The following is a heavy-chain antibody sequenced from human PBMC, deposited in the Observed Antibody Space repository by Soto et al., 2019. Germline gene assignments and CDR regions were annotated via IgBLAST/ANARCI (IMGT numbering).Heavy chain of an antibody. CDR3: ARDQAPSTLYYDYSYMDV. V-gene: IGHV1-46*03. J-gene: IGHJ6*03. Sequence: QVQLVQSGAEVKKPGASVTVSCKASGYTFTSYYIHWMRQAPGQGLEWMGIINPSGGSTSYAQKFQGRVTMTRDTSTSTVYMEVSGLRSEDTAVYYCARDQAPSTLYYDYSYMDVRGKGTTVTVSS. CDR2: INPSGGST. CDR1: GYTFTSYY.